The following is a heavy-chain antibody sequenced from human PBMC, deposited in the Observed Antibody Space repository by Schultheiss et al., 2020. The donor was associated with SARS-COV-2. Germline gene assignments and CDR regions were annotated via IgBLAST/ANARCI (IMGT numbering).Heavy chain of an antibody. CDR3: AREEDCSSTSCYRWFDP. CDR2: IYSSGST. D-gene: IGHD2-2*01. CDR1: GGSISSGDYY. J-gene: IGHJ5*02. Sequence: SETLSLTFTVSGGSISSGDYYWSWFRQPAGKGLEWIGRIYSSGSTNYNPSLKSRVTISVDTSKNQFSLKLSSVTAADTAVYYCAREEDCSSTSCYRWFDPWGQGTLVTVSS. V-gene: IGHV4-61*02.